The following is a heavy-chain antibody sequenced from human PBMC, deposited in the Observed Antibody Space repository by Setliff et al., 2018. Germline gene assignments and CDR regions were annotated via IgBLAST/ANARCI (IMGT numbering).Heavy chain of an antibody. CDR2: LDGDSGHI. D-gene: IGHD3-3*01. Sequence: GGSLRLSCAASGFTFSQYNLNWVRQAPGKRLEWVSSLDGDSGHIYYADSLRGRFTISRDNAKNSLYLQMNSLRVEDTAVYYCARDVFDFRTGQAGPWGQGTLVTVSS. V-gene: IGHV3-21*01. CDR1: GFTFSQYN. J-gene: IGHJ5*02. CDR3: ARDVFDFRTGQAGP.